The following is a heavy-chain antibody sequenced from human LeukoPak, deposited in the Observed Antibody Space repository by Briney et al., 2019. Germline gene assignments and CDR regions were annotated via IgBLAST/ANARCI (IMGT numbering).Heavy chain of an antibody. V-gene: IGHV3-30-3*01. J-gene: IGHJ4*02. CDR2: ISYDGSNK. Sequence: GGSLRLSCAASGFTFSSYAMHWVRQAPGKGLEWVAVISYDGSNKYYADSVKGRFTISRDNSKNTLYLQMNSLRAEDTAVYYCARDFFPVVRGVMDYWGQGTLVTVSS. CDR3: ARDFFPVVRGVMDY. D-gene: IGHD3-10*01. CDR1: GFTFSSYA.